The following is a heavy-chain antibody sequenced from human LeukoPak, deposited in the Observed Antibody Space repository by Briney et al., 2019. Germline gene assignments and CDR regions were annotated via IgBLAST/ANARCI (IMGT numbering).Heavy chain of an antibody. D-gene: IGHD3-22*01. J-gene: IGHJ4*02. Sequence: PSETLSLTCAVYGGSFSGYYWSWIRQPPGKGLEWIGYIYYSGSTYYNPSLKSRVTISVDTSKNQFSLKLSSVTAADTAVYYCARGWDYYDSSDYWGQGTLVTVSS. CDR3: ARGWDYYDSSDY. CDR2: IYYSGST. CDR1: GGSFSGYY. V-gene: IGHV4-30-4*08.